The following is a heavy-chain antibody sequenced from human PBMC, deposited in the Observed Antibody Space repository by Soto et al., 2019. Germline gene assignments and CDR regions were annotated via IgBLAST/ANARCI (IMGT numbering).Heavy chain of an antibody. V-gene: IGHV3-23*01. Sequence: EVQLLESGGGLVQPGGSLRLACAASGFTFSNYAMSWVRQAPGKGLEWVSIISAGGGNTYYADSVKGRFTISRDNSKNTLYLQVNSLRAEDTAIYYCAKPENSNSWWNGPDYWGQGTLVTVSS. D-gene: IGHD6-6*01. CDR1: GFTFSNYA. J-gene: IGHJ4*02. CDR3: AKPENSNSWWNGPDY. CDR2: ISAGGGNT.